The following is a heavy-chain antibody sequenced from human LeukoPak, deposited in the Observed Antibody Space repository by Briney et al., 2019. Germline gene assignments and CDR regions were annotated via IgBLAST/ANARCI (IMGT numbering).Heavy chain of an antibody. CDR3: ARGIGGYNWFDP. CDR2: IIPIFGTA. CDR1: GGTFSSYA. D-gene: IGHD2-15*01. J-gene: IGHJ5*02. V-gene: IGHV1-69*13. Sequence: ASVKVSCKASGGTFSSYAISWVRQAPGQGLEWMGGIIPIFGTANYAQKFQGRVTITADESTSTAYMELSSLRSEDTAVYYCARGIGGYNWFDPWGQGTLVTVSS.